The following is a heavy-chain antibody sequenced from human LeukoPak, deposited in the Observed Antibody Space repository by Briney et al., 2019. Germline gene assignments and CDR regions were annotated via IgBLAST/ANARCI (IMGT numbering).Heavy chain of an antibody. CDR3: ARVDSGSACAS. CDR1: GFTLSSCS. D-gene: IGHD6-19*01. Sequence: GGSLRLSCAASGFTLSSCSMHWVRQAPGKGLEFVSAISKNGRNTYYGNSMKGRFTISRDISKNTLYLQMGSLRPEDMAVYYCARVDSGSACASWGQGILVTVSS. J-gene: IGHJ1*01. CDR2: ISKNGRNT. V-gene: IGHV3-64*01.